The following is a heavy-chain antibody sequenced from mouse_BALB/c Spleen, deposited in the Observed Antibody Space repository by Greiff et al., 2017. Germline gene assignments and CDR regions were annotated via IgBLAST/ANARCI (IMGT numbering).Heavy chain of an antibody. V-gene: IGHV1-87*01. D-gene: IGHD1-1*01. J-gene: IGHJ2*01. CDR2: IYPGDGDT. Sequence: QVQLQQSGAELARPGASVKLSCKASGYTFTSYWMQWVKQRPGQGLEWIGAIYPGDGDTRYTQKFKGKATLTADKSSSTAYMQLSSLASEDSAVYYCASGTYYYEVFDYWGQGTTLTVSS. CDR3: ASGTYYYEVFDY. CDR1: GYTFTSYW.